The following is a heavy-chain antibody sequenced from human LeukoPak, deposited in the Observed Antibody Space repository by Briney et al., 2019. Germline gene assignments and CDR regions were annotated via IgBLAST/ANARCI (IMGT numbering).Heavy chain of an antibody. V-gene: IGHV4-59*01. Sequence: SETLSLTCSVSGHFISDYYWSWIRQSPGKGLEWIGWIHYSGNTYYNPSLKSRVTMSLDTSRNQLSLKLHSVTAADTAVYYCASSRKGTGWFDPWGQGTLVTVSS. J-gene: IGHJ5*02. CDR3: ASSRKGTGWFDP. CDR2: IHYSGNT. D-gene: IGHD1-1*01. CDR1: GHFISDYY.